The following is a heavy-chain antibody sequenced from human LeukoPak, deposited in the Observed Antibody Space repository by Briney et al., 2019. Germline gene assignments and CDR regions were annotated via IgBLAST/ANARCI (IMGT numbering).Heavy chain of an antibody. D-gene: IGHD6-13*01. V-gene: IGHV1-69*02. CDR1: GGTFSSYT. CDR2: IIPILGIA. CDR3: ASSPGSSSWRSTIDY. J-gene: IGHJ4*02. Sequence: SVKVSCKASGGTFSSYTISWVRQAPGQGLEWMGRIIPILGIANYAQKFQGRVTITADKSTSTAYMELGRLRSEDTAVYYCASSPGSSSWRSTIDYWGQGTLVTVSS.